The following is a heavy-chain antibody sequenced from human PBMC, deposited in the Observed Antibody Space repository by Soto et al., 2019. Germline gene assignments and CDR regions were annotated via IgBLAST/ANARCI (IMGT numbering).Heavy chain of an antibody. CDR3: ARGLPYYYDRSLDAFDI. D-gene: IGHD3-22*01. CDR2: INSDGSST. V-gene: IGHV3-74*01. J-gene: IGHJ3*02. Sequence: GGSLRLSCAASGFTFSSYWLHWVRQAPGKGLVWVSRINSDGSSTSYADSVKGRFTISRDNAKNTLYLQMNGLRAEDTAVYYCARGLPYYYDRSLDAFDIWGQGTMVTVSS. CDR1: GFTFSSYW.